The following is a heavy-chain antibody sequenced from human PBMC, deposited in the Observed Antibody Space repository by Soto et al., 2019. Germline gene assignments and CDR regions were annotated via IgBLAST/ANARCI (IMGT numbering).Heavy chain of an antibody. J-gene: IGHJ6*02. Sequence: PSETLSLTCTVSGGSISSSSHYWGWIRQPPGKGLEWIGSIYYSGYTYYNPSLKSRVTISVDTSKNQFSLKLSSVTAADTAVYYCARVFCGGDCYGSIYYYYYGMDVWGQGTTVTVSS. CDR3: ARVFCGGDCYGSIYYYYYGMDV. D-gene: IGHD2-21*02. V-gene: IGHV4-39*07. CDR2: IYYSGYT. CDR1: GGSISSSSHY.